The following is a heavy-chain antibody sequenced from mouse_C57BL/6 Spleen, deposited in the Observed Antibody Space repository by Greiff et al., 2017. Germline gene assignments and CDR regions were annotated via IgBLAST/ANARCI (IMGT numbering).Heavy chain of an antibody. CDR1: GFSFNTYA. CDR3: VRDYDGYYFDY. V-gene: IGHV10-1*01. D-gene: IGHD2-3*01. CDR2: IRSKSNNYAT. Sequence: EVQLVESGGGLVQPKGSLKLSCAASGFSFNTYAMNWVRQAPGKGLEWVARIRSKSNNYATYYADSVKDRFTISRDDSESMLYLQMNNLKTEDTAMYYCVRDYDGYYFDYWGQGTTLTVSS. J-gene: IGHJ2*01.